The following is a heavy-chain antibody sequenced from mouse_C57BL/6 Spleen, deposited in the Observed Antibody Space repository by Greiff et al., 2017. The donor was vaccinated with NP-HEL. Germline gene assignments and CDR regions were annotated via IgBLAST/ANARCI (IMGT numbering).Heavy chain of an antibody. V-gene: IGHV1-26*01. J-gene: IGHJ4*01. CDR3: ARGMDD. CDR2: INPNNGGT. CDR1: GYTFTDYY. Sequence: EVQLQQSGPELVKPGASVKISCKASGYTFTDYYMNWVKQSHGQSLEWIGDINPNNGGTSYNQKFKGKATLTVDKSSSTAYMELRSLTSEDSAVYYCARGMDDWGQGTSVTVSS.